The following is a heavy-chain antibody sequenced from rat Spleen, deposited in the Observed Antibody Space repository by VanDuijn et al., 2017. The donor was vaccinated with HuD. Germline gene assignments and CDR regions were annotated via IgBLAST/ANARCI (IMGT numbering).Heavy chain of an antibody. Sequence: QVQLKESGPGLVQPSQTLSLTCTVSGFSISSYGVIWVRQPPGKGLEWMGVIWTGGNTAYNSLLKSRLSISRDTSKSQVFLNMNSLPTEDTATYFCARDRGNNLDYWGQGVMVTVSS. CDR3: ARDRGNNLDY. D-gene: IGHD1-10*01. CDR1: GFSISSYG. V-gene: IGHV2-15*01. J-gene: IGHJ2*01. CDR2: IWTGGNT.